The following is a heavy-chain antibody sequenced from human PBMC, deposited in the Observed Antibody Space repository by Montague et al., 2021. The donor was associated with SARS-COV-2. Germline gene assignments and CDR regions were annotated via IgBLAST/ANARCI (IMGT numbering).Heavy chain of an antibody. CDR3: ARDWYCRGGRCHNTFDI. Sequence: SVKVSCKASGYIFSSYSISWVRQAPGQGLGWMGWISTYDYKTNYAQMVQGRVTVTTDTSTSTVYMELRRLRSDDAAVYYCARDWYCRGGRCHNTFDIWGQGTQVTVSS. CDR1: GYIFSSYS. D-gene: IGHD2-15*01. V-gene: IGHV1-18*01. CDR2: ISTYDYKT. J-gene: IGHJ3*02.